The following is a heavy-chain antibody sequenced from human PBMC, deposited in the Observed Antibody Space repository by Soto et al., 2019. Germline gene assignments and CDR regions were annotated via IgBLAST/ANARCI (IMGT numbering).Heavy chain of an antibody. D-gene: IGHD6-19*01. CDR3: AKRGRQWLVTSDFNY. V-gene: IGHV3-30*18. Sequence: VQLVESGGGVVQPGRSLRLSCAASGFTFSDYAMHWVRQAPGKGLEWVAVVSHDGRNTHYADSVKGRFTISRDSSKNTVSLEKTSLRAEDTAVYYCAKRGRQWLVTSDFNYWGQGALVTVSS. J-gene: IGHJ4*02. CDR1: GFTFSDYA. CDR2: VSHDGRNT.